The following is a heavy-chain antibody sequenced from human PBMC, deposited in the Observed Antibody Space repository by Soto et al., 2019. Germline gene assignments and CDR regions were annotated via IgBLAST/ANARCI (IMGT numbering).Heavy chain of an antibody. D-gene: IGHD6-13*01. CDR2: IYYSGST. J-gene: IGHJ5*02. CDR1: GGSISSGDYY. V-gene: IGHV4-30-4*01. Sequence: KPSETLSLTCTVSGGSISSGDYYWSWIRQPPGKGLEWIGYIYYSGSTYYNPSLKSRVTISVDTSKNQFSLKLSSVTAADTAVYYCARDIQQLVSRWFDPWGQGTLVTVSS. CDR3: ARDIQQLVSRWFDP.